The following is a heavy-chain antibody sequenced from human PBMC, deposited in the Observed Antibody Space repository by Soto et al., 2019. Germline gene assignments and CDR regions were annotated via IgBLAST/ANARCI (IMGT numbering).Heavy chain of an antibody. CDR3: ASGGGYYYDSSGADY. V-gene: IGHV1-46*01. CDR1: GYTFTSYY. Sequence: ASVKVSCKASGYTFTSYYMHWVRQAPGQGLEWMGRINPGNGSTKYAQKFQGRVTITRDTSASTAYMELSSLRSEDTAVYYCASGGGYYYDSSGADYWGQGTLVTVSS. D-gene: IGHD3-22*01. J-gene: IGHJ4*02. CDR2: INPGNGST.